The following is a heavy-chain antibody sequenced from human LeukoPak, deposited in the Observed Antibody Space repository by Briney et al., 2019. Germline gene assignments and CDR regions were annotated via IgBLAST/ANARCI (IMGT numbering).Heavy chain of an antibody. V-gene: IGHV1-18*01. J-gene: IGHJ4*02. D-gene: IGHD3-22*01. CDR3: ARRERITMIVSY. CDR1: GGTFSSYA. Sequence: ASVKVSCKASGGTFSSYAISWVRQAPGQGLEWMGWISPYNGNTNSAQKLQGRVTMTTDTSTSTAYMELRSLRSDDTAVYYCARRERITMIVSYWGQGTLVTVSS. CDR2: ISPYNGNT.